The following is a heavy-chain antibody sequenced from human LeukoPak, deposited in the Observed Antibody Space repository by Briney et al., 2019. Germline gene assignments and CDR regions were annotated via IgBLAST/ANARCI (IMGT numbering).Heavy chain of an antibody. CDR2: INPSGGST. CDR3: ATTLRYYYDSSGYYLPDY. J-gene: IGHJ4*02. D-gene: IGHD3-22*01. CDR1: GYTFTSYY. V-gene: IGHV1-46*01. Sequence: ASVKVSCKASGYTFTSYYTHWVRQAPGQGLEWMGIINPSGGSTSYAQKFQGRVTMTRDTSTSTGYMELSRLRSEDTAVYYCATTLRYYYDSSGYYLPDYWGQGALVTVSS.